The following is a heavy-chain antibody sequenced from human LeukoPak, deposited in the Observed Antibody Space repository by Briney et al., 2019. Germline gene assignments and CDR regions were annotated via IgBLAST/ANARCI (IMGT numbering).Heavy chain of an antibody. J-gene: IGHJ4*02. CDR1: GFSLSNYA. CDR3: ARGYSSGWWGYYFDY. Sequence: GGSLRLSCAASGFSLSNYAMTWVRQAPGEGLGWVSGISGSGGSTYYADSVKGRFTISRDNSKNTLYLQMNSLRAEDTAVYYCARGYSSGWWGYYFDYWGQGTLVTVSS. D-gene: IGHD6-19*01. CDR2: ISGSGGST. V-gene: IGHV3-23*01.